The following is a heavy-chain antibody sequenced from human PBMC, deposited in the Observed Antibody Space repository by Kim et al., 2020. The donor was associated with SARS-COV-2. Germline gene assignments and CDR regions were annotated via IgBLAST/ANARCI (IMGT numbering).Heavy chain of an antibody. CDR2: ISRDGGEV. Sequence: GGSLRLSCAASGSTFDDYAKQWVRQVPGKGLKWASLISRDGGEVKYADSVKGRFTTSRDNSKKSVYLQMNSLRSEDSALYYCVRGQQWLIKNWGQGTQVTVSS. CDR3: VRGQQWLIKN. J-gene: IGHJ4*02. D-gene: IGHD6-19*01. CDR1: GSTFDDYA. V-gene: IGHV3-43*02.